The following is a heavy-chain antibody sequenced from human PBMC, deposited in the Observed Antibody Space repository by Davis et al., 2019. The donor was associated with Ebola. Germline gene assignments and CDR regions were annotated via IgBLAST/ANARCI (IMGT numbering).Heavy chain of an antibody. CDR1: GYSSTSYW. V-gene: IGHV5-51*01. J-gene: IGHJ5*02. CDR3: ARGGERDFWNSNWFDP. Sequence: KVSCKGSGYSSTSYWIGWVRQMPGKGLEWMGIIYPGDSDTRYSPSFQGQVTISADKSISTAYLQWSSLKASDTAMYYCARGGERDFWNSNWFDPWGQGTLVTVSS. D-gene: IGHD3-3*01. CDR2: IYPGDSDT.